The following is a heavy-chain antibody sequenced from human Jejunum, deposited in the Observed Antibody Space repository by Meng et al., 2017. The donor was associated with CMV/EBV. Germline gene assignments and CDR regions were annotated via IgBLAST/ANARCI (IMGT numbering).Heavy chain of an antibody. CDR2: IYTSGRT. Sequence: QVQLQQWGPGLARPPEPLSLTCSVSGGSMISYYWSWIRQPAGKGLEWIGHIYTSGRTNYSPSLKSRVTMSLDTAKNQFSLKVSSVTAADTAVYYCARLSKDGWSTFDYWGQGTLVTVSS. J-gene: IGHJ4*02. D-gene: IGHD6-19*01. CDR3: ARLSKDGWSTFDY. V-gene: IGHV4-4*07. CDR1: GGSMISYY.